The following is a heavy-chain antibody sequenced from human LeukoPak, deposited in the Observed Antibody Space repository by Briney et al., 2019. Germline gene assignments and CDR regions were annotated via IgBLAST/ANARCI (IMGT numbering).Heavy chain of an antibody. D-gene: IGHD3-3*01. CDR3: AKDQLRFLEWLFWPENWFDP. Sequence: PGGSLRLSCAASGLTFSSYGMDWVRQAPGKGLEWVAFIWYDGSNKYYADSVKGRFTISRDNSKNTLYLQMNSLRAEDTAVYYCAKDQLRFLEWLFWPENWFDPWGQGTLVTVSS. V-gene: IGHV3-30*02. CDR1: GLTFSSYG. CDR2: IWYDGSNK. J-gene: IGHJ5*02.